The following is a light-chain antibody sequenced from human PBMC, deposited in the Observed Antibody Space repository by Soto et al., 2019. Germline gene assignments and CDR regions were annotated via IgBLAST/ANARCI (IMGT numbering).Light chain of an antibody. CDR2: DAS. CDR3: QQYNGYRTWT. CDR1: QDMSRW. J-gene: IGKJ1*01. Sequence: DIQMTQSPATLSASVGERVSITCRASQDMSRWLAWYQQKPGKAPKVLIWDASSLQRGVPSRFTGSGSGTECTLTINGLQPDDFATYYCQQYNGYRTWTFGQGTK. V-gene: IGKV1-5*01.